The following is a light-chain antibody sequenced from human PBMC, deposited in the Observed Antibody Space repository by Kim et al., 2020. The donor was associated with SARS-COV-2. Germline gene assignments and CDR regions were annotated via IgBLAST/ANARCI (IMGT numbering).Light chain of an antibody. Sequence: ALRQTVRITCQEDSIRTYYVTWYQQKPGQAPIVVIYGKDNRASGVPDRFSGSSTGNTAYLTITGTQAGDEADYDGNSRDINDYVVFGGGTQVTVL. V-gene: IGLV3-19*01. CDR3: NSRDINDYVV. J-gene: IGLJ2*01. CDR1: SIRTYY. CDR2: GKD.